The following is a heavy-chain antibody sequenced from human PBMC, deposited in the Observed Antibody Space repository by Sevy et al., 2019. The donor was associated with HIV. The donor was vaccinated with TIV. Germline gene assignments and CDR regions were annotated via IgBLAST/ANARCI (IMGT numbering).Heavy chain of an antibody. D-gene: IGHD6-13*01. V-gene: IGHV3-7*01. J-gene: IGHJ4*02. CDR2: IKEDGREK. Sequence: GGSLRLSCAASGFTFSRSWMTWVRQAPGKGLEWVANIKEDGREKYFVESVKGRFTISRDNAKKSLYLQMDSLRADDTAMYFCASTLGTIAAADYFFDYWGQGTLVTVSS. CDR3: ASTLGTIAAADYFFDY. CDR1: GFTFSRSW.